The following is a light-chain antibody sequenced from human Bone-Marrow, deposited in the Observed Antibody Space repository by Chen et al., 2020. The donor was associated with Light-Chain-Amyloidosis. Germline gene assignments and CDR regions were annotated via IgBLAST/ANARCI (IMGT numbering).Light chain of an antibody. CDR1: DLPTKY. J-gene: IGLJ3*02. CDR3: AAWDDSLRTYL. V-gene: IGLV3-25*02. CDR2: RDT. Sequence: SYELTQPPSVSVSPGQTARITCSGDDLPTKYAYWYQQKPGQAPVLVIHRDTERPSGVPDRFSGSRSGTSASLAISGLQADDEGDYYCAAWDDSLRTYLFGGGTKLTVL.